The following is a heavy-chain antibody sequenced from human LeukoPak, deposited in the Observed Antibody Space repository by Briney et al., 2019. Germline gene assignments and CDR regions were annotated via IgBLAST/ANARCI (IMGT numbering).Heavy chain of an antibody. V-gene: IGHV3-15*01. Sequence: GGSLRLSCAASGFTFTNAWMSSVRQAPGKGLEWVARIRSKTDGGETDYAAPVKDRFTISTDDSKSTLYLQMNSLNTEDTAVYYCTPANAVPKSQSRQWGQGTLVTVSS. D-gene: IGHD2-2*01. J-gene: IGHJ1*01. CDR3: TPANAVPKSQSRQ. CDR2: IRSKTDGGET. CDR1: GFTFTNAW.